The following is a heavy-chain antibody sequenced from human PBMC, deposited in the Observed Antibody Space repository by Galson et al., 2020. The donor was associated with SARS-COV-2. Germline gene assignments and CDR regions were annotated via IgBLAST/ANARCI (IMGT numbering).Heavy chain of an antibody. CDR2: IYDSGST. D-gene: IGHD5-18*01. CDR3: ARDRGRLELWKTGGGFDY. Sequence: ASETLSLTCTVSGGSISTGGYYWNWIRQHPGKGLEWIGDIYDSGSTHYNPSLKSRVTISVDTSKNQFSLNLSSVTAADTAVYYCARDRGRLELWKTGGGFDYWGQGTLVTVSS. J-gene: IGHJ4*02. CDR1: GGSISTGGYY. V-gene: IGHV4-31*03.